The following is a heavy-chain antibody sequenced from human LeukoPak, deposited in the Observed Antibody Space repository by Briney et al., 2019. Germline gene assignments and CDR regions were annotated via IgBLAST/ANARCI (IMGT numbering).Heavy chain of an antibody. CDR2: INHSGST. CDR3: AREARMVRGVIIPYYYYYMDV. CDR1: GYSISSGYY. V-gene: IGHV4-38-2*02. Sequence: SSETLSLTCTVSGYSISSGYYWGWIRQPPGKGLEWIGEINHSGSTNYNPSLKSRVTISVDTSKNQFSLKLSSVTAADTAVYYCAREARMVRGVIIPYYYYYMDVWGKGTTVTISS. J-gene: IGHJ6*03. D-gene: IGHD3-10*01.